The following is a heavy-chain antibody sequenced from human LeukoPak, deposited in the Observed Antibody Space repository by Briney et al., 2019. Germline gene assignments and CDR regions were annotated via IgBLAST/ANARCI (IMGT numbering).Heavy chain of an antibody. V-gene: IGHV4-34*01. CDR2: INHSGGT. CDR1: GGSFSGYY. D-gene: IGHD6-19*01. J-gene: IGHJ4*02. Sequence: SETLSLTCAVYGGSFSGYYWSWIRQPPGKGLEWIGEINHSGGTNYNPSLKSRVTISVDTSKNQFSLKLSSVTAADTAVYYCARGNGSGSTWRYWGQGTLVTVSS. CDR3: ARGNGSGSTWRY.